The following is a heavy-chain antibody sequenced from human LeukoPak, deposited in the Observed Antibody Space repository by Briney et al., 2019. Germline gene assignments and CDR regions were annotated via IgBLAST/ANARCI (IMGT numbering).Heavy chain of an antibody. Sequence: GGSPRLSCAASGFTFSNYAMNWVRQAPGKGLEWVSAISGSGGDTYYADSVKGRFTISRDNSKNTLYLQMNSLRAEGTALYYCAKAGAVCSSSSCYANYWGQGTLVTVSS. D-gene: IGHD2-2*01. CDR2: ISGSGGDT. CDR3: AKAGAVCSSSSCYANY. CDR1: GFTFSNYA. J-gene: IGHJ4*02. V-gene: IGHV3-23*01.